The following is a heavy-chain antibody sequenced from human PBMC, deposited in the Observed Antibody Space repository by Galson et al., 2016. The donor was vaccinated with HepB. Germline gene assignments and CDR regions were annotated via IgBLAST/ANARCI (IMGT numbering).Heavy chain of an antibody. Sequence: SLRLSCAASGFTLSGSAIHWVRQASGKGLEWVGRIRTNVNSYATTYAASVKGRFTISRDDSKNTTDLQMNSLKTEDTAVYYCTSGSYHKGEDWGQGTLVTVSA. V-gene: IGHV3-73*01. CDR3: TSGSYHKGED. CDR1: GFTLSGSA. J-gene: IGHJ4*02. D-gene: IGHD1-26*01. CDR2: IRTNVNSYAT.